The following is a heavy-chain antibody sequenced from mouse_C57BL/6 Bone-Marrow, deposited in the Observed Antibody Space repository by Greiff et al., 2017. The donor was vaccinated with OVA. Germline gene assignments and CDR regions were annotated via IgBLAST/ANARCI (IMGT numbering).Heavy chain of an antibody. CDR2: MYPRSGNT. V-gene: IGHV1-81*01. D-gene: IGHD2-4*01. J-gene: IGHJ4*01. CDR3: ARWRGLRRRYAMDY. CDR1: GYTFTSYG. Sequence: QVRLQQSGAELARPGASVKLSCKASGYTFTSYGISWVKQRTGQGLEWIGEMYPRSGNTYYNEKFKGKATLTADKSSSTAYMELRSLTSENSAVYVCARWRGLRRRYAMDYWGQGTSVTVSS.